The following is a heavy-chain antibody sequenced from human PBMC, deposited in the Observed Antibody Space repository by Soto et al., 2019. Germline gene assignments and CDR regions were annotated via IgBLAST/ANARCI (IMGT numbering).Heavy chain of an antibody. J-gene: IGHJ6*02. V-gene: IGHV1-8*01. Sequence: ASVKVSCKASGYTFTSYDINWVRQATGQGLEWMGWMNPNSGNTGYAQKFQGRVTMTRNTSISTAYMELSSLRSEDTAVYYCARVSSSSWYYYYGMDVWGQGTTVTVSS. CDR1: GYTFTSYD. D-gene: IGHD6-13*01. CDR3: ARVSSSSWYYYYGMDV. CDR2: MNPNSGNT.